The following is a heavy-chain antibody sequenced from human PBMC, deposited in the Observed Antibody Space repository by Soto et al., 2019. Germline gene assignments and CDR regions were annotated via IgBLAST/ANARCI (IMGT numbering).Heavy chain of an antibody. CDR3: SRHGSIAVAGPFYYYYMDV. D-gene: IGHD6-19*01. Sequence: PSETLSLACTVSGVSISSYYWSWIRQPPGKGLEWIGYIYYSGSTHYNPSLKSRVTLSVDTSKNQFSLKLSSLTAADTAVYYCSRHGSIAVAGPFYYYYMDVWGKGTTVTVSS. V-gene: IGHV4-59*08. CDR2: IYYSGST. CDR1: GVSISSYY. J-gene: IGHJ6*03.